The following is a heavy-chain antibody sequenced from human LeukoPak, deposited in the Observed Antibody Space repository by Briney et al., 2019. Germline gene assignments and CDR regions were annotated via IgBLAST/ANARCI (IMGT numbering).Heavy chain of an antibody. D-gene: IGHD1-26*01. CDR1: GDSISNSRW. V-gene: IGHV4-4*02. CDR2: IYRGGSA. J-gene: IGHJ4*02. Sequence: PSETLSLTCTVSGDSISNSRWWTWVRHSPGKGLEWIGEIYRGGSAKYNPSLKSRVTMSMDKSKNQFSLELNSVTAADTAVYYCARVGYNGFGALDYWGQGNLVTVSS. CDR3: ARVGYNGFGALDY.